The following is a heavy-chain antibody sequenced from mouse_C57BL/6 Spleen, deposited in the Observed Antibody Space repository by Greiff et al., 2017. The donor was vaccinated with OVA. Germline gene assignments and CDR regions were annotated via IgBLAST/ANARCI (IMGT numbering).Heavy chain of an antibody. Sequence: VQLQQSGAELVRPGASVTLSCKASGYTFTDYDMHWVKQTPVHGLEWIGAIDPETGGTAYNQKFKGKAILTADKSSSTAYMELRSLTSEDSAVYYCTREGFNWSFAYWGQGTLVTVSA. J-gene: IGHJ3*01. CDR3: TREGFNWSFAY. CDR2: IDPETGGT. CDR1: GYTFTDYD. V-gene: IGHV1-15*01. D-gene: IGHD4-1*01.